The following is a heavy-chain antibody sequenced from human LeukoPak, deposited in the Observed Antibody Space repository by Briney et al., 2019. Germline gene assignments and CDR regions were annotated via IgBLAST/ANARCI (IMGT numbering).Heavy chain of an antibody. J-gene: IGHJ4*02. CDR2: IYRGDDT. D-gene: IGHD6-13*01. CDR1: GFTVSGSY. V-gene: IGHV3-53*01. Sequence: GGSLRLSCAASGFTVSGSYMSWVRQAPGKGLEWVSMIYRGDDTYYAGSVRGRFTISRDTSKNTLYLQMNSLRVEDTAVYYCARGGEQQLLSYYFDYWGQGTLVTVSS. CDR3: ARGGEQQLLSYYFDY.